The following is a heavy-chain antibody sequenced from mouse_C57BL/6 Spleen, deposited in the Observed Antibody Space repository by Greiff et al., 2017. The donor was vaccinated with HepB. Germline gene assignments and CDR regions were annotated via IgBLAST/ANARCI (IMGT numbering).Heavy chain of an antibody. D-gene: IGHD4-1*01. CDR1: GFTFSNYW. V-gene: IGHV6-3*01. CDR2: IRLKSDNYAS. CDR3: TNWGYYYAMDY. Sequence: EVKLMESGGGLVQPGGSMKLSCVASGFTFSNYWMNWVRQSPEKGLEWVAQIRLKSDNYASHYAESVKGRFTISRDDSKSSVYLQMNNVRAEDTGIYYCTNWGYYYAMDYWGQGTSVTVSS. J-gene: IGHJ4*01.